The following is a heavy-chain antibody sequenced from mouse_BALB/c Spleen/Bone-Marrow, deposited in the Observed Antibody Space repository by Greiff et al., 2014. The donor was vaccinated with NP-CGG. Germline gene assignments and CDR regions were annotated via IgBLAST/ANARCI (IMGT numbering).Heavy chain of an antibody. V-gene: IGHV2-9*02. J-gene: IGHJ2*01. CDR1: GVLLTSYG. CDR3: AREGDYYGSSDY. Sequence: QGQLKEAGPGLGGPSQSPSITFPVSGVLLTSYGVHWGRQPPGKGLGGLGVIWAGGSTNYNSALMSRLSISKDNSKSQVFLKMNSLQTDDTAMYYCAREGDYYGSSDYWGQGTTLTVSS. CDR2: IWAGGST. D-gene: IGHD1-1*01.